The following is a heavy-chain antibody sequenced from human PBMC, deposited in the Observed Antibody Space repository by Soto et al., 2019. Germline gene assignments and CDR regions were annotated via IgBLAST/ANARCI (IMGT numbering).Heavy chain of an antibody. Sequence: ASVKVSCKASGGTFSSYAISWVRQAPGQGLEWMGGIIPIFGTANYAQKFQGRVTITADESTSTAYMELSSLRSEDTAVYYCARDLVGATLGRNYYYYGMDVWGQGTTVTVSS. D-gene: IGHD1-26*01. CDR3: ARDLVGATLGRNYYYYGMDV. CDR2: IIPIFGTA. V-gene: IGHV1-69*13. J-gene: IGHJ6*02. CDR1: GGTFSSYA.